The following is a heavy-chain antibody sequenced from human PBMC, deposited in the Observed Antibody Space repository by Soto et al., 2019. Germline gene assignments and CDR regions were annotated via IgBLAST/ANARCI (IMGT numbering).Heavy chain of an antibody. CDR3: ARVVKDTAMEPPPFDY. CDR1: GFTFSSYA. V-gene: IGHV3-30-3*01. D-gene: IGHD5-18*01. J-gene: IGHJ4*02. CDR2: ISYDGSNK. Sequence: GGSLRLSCAASGFTFSSYAMHWVRQAPGKGLEWVAVISYDGSNKFYADSVKGRFTISRDNSKNTLYLQMNSLRAEDTAVYYCARVVKDTAMEPPPFDYWGQGTLVTVSS.